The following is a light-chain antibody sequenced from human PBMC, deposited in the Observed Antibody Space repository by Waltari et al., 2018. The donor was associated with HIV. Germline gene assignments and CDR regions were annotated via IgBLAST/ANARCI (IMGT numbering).Light chain of an antibody. J-gene: IGLJ1*01. CDR3: CSSAGRDIFV. V-gene: IGLV2-11*01. CDR2: DLN. CDR1: SQDVGAYNY. Sequence: QSALTQSRSVSGSPGPSITISCTGTSQDVGAYNYVSWYQQHPGRAPKLLIYDLNRRPSGVPDRFSGSKSGNTASLSISGLQAEDEADYYCCSSAGRDIFVFGTGTKVTVL.